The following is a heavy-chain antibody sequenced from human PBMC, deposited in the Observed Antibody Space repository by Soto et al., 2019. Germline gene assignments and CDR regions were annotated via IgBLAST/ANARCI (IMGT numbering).Heavy chain of an antibody. J-gene: IGHJ6*03. V-gene: IGHV4-31*03. CDR3: ARDSMTTPGGLTVDYYNYMDV. D-gene: IGHD3-16*02. CDR1: GGSISSGGYY. Sequence: QVQLQESGPGLVKPSQTLSLTCTVSGGSISSGGYYWTWIRQHPGKGLEWIGYIYNSRSAYYNPSLKSRVTISVDTSKNQFSLDLSSVTAADTAVYYCARDSMTTPGGLTVDYYNYMDVWGKGTTVTVSS. CDR2: IYNSRSA.